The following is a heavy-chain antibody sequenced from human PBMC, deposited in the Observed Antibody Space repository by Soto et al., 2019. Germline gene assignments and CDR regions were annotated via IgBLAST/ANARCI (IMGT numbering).Heavy chain of an antibody. CDR3: AEVLGYDYIWGVEDVN. CDR2: IVVGSGNT. Sequence: GASVKVSCKASGFTFTSSAMQWVRQARGQRLEWIGWIVVGSGNTNYAQKFQERVTITRDMSTSTAYMELSSLRSEDTAVYYCAEVLGYDYIWGVEDVNWGQGTLVTVSS. V-gene: IGHV1-58*02. J-gene: IGHJ4*02. CDR1: GFTFTSSA. D-gene: IGHD3-16*01.